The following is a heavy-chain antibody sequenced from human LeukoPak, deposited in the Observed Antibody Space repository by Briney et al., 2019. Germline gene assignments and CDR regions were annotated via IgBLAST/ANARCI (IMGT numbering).Heavy chain of an antibody. J-gene: IGHJ4*02. D-gene: IGHD3-9*01. Sequence: GGSLRLSCAASGFTFDDYAMHSVRPAPGKGLEWVSGISWNSGSIGYADSVKGRFTISRDNAKNSLYMQMNSLRAEDTALYYCAKGGYYDILTGYYQFDYWGQGTLVTVSS. CDR1: GFTFDDYA. V-gene: IGHV3-9*01. CDR3: AKGGYYDILTGYYQFDY. CDR2: ISWNSGSI.